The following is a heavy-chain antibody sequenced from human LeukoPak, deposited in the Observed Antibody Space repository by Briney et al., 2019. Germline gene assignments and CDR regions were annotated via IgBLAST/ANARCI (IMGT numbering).Heavy chain of an antibody. CDR1: GYTFTDYY. J-gene: IGHJ4*02. V-gene: IGHV1-2*02. CDR3: ARDGGFDY. CDR2: INPISGDT. D-gene: IGHD3-16*01. Sequence: ASVKVSFKASGYTFTDYYMHWVRQAPGQGLEWMGWINPISGDTNSAQKFQGRVTMTRDTSIRTAYVEVSRLRSDDTAVYYCARDGGFDYWGQGTLVTVSS.